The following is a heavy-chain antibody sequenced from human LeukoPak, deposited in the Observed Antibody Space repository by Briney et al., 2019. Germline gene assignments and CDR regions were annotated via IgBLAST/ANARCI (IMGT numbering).Heavy chain of an antibody. J-gene: IGHJ3*02. V-gene: IGHV4-38-2*02. D-gene: IGHD4-17*01. CDR3: ARDDYGDPPGAFDI. Sequence: SETLSLTCAVSGYSVSSGYYWGWIRQPPGKGLEWIGSIYHSGSTYYNPSLKSRVTISVDTSKNQFPLKLSSVTAADTAVYYCARDDYGDPPGAFDIWGQGTMVTVSS. CDR2: IYHSGST. CDR1: GYSVSSGYY.